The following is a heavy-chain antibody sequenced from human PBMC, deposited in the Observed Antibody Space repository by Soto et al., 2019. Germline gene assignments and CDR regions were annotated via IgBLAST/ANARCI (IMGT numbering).Heavy chain of an antibody. V-gene: IGHV4-59*01. CDR3: ARGLRYFDR. D-gene: IGHD3-16*01. CDR1: GGSISSSY. Sequence: QVQLQESGPGLVKPSETLSLTCNVSGGSISSSYWSWIRQPPGKGLEWIGYIYYSGSTNYNPSPKRRVTISVDTAKNQFSLKLSSVTAADTAVYYFARGLRYFDRWGQGTLVTVSS. CDR2: IYYSGST. J-gene: IGHJ4*02.